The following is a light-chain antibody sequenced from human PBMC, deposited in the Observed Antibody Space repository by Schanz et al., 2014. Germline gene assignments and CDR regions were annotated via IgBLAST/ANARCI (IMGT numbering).Light chain of an antibody. CDR2: EAS. CDR1: QRISIG. Sequence: DIQMTQTPSTLSASVGDRVTITCRASQRISIGLAWYQQKPGKAPMVLIYEASTLESGVPSRFSGSGSGTDFTLAISSLQPEDVATYYCQKYNNALRTFGQGTKVEIK. J-gene: IGKJ1*01. CDR3: QKYNNALRT. V-gene: IGKV1-5*01.